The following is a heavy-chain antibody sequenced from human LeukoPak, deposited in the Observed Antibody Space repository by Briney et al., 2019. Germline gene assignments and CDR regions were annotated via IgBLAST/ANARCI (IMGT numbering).Heavy chain of an antibody. CDR2: ISAYNGAT. CDR1: GYTFARYG. CDR3: ARAGYNYGNPDDY. Sequence: GASVKVSCKASGYTFARYGISWVRQAPGQGLEWMGWISAYNGATNFAQNLQGTVTMTTDTSTSTAYMELRSLRSDDTAVYYCARAGYNYGNPDDYWGQGTLVTVSS. V-gene: IGHV1-18*01. J-gene: IGHJ4*02. D-gene: IGHD5-18*01.